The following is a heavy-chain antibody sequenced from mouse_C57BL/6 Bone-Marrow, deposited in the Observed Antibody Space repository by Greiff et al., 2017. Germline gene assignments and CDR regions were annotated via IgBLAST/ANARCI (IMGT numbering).Heavy chain of an antibody. J-gene: IGHJ1*03. CDR1: GYTFTSYG. CDR2: IYPRSGNT. CDR3: ARGGRWYCDV. Sequence: VQLQQSGAELVRPGASVKLSCTASGYTFTSYGIRWVKQRPGQGLEWIGEIYPRSGNTYYNAKFKGKATLTADTSSSTAYMELRSLTSEDSAVYFCARGGRWYCDVGGTGTTVTVSA. V-gene: IGHV1-81*01.